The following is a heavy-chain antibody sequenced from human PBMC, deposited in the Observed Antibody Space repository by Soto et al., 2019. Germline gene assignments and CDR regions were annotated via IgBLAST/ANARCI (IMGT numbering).Heavy chain of an antibody. Sequence: QVQLVESGGGVVQPGRSLRLSCAASGFTFSSYGMHWVRQAPGKGLEWVAVIWYDGSNKYYADSVKGRFTISRDNXKXTXXLQMNSLRAEDTAVYYCAKGKEDSSSWLGVDGMDVWGQGTTVTVSS. J-gene: IGHJ6*02. D-gene: IGHD6-13*01. V-gene: IGHV3-33*06. CDR1: GFTFSSYG. CDR3: AKGKEDSSSWLGVDGMDV. CDR2: IWYDGSNK.